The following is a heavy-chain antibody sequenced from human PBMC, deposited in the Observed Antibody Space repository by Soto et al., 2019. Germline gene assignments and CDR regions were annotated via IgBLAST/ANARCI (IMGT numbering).Heavy chain of an antibody. J-gene: IGHJ6*02. D-gene: IGHD4-17*01. Sequence: SETLSLTCAVSGGSISSGGYSWSWIRQPPGKGLEWIGYIYHSGSTYYNPSLKSRVTISVDRSKNQFSLKLSSVTAADTAAYYCARGGYGAPSRVGMDVWGHGTTVTVAS. V-gene: IGHV4-30-2*01. CDR1: GGSISSGGYS. CDR2: IYHSGST. CDR3: ARGGYGAPSRVGMDV.